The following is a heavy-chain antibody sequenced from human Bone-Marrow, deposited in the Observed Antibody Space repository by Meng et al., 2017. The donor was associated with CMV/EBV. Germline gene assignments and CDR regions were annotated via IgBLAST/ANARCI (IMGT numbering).Heavy chain of an antibody. CDR2: INPNSGGT. J-gene: IGHJ6*02. V-gene: IGHV1-2*02. CDR1: GYTFTGYY. D-gene: IGHD3/OR15-3a*01. CDR3: ARDGPGRFLDQTPSGGMDV. Sequence: ASVKVSCKASGYTFTGYYMHWVRQAPGQGLEWMGWINPNSGGTNYAQKFQGRVTMTRDTSISTAYMELSRLRSDDTAVYYCARDGPGRFLDQTPSGGMDVWGQGTKVTVS.